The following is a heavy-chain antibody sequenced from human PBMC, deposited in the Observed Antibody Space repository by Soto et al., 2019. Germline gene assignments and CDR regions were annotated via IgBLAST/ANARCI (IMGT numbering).Heavy chain of an antibody. CDR2: ISPYSGET. CDR1: GYTFPNYG. D-gene: IGHD6-13*01. Sequence: QVRLVQSGAEVREPGASVKVSCKTSGYTFPNYGLSWVRQAPGQGLEWMGWISPYSGETNYAQTFQGRLVITTDTSSATAVMELRSLTSDDTAFYYCARDHAAVGLDPWGQGTLVSVSS. CDR3: ARDHAAVGLDP. V-gene: IGHV1-18*01. J-gene: IGHJ5*02.